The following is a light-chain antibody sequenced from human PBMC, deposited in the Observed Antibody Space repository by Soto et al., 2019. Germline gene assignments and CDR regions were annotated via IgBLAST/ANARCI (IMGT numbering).Light chain of an antibody. CDR3: QQYDRSPT. J-gene: IGKJ3*01. Sequence: EIALTQSPGTLSLSPGERATLSCRASQSVSSSYLAWYQQKPGQAPRLLIFGASSRAAGIPDRFSGSGSGTDLTLTISRLEPEDFAVYYCQQYDRSPTFGPGTKVDIK. V-gene: IGKV3-20*01. CDR2: GAS. CDR1: QSVSSSY.